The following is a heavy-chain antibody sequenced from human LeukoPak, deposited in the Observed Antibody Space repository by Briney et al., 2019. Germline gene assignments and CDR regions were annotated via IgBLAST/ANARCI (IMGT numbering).Heavy chain of an antibody. J-gene: IGHJ3*01. Sequence: AGGSLRLSCAASGFTFSDYYMSWIRQAPGKGLEWVAYIRSDGKYKPYADSVKGRFTISRDNSKNTMYLQMNSLRIDDTAVYYCATEGGSSDAFAFWGQGTKVTVSS. D-gene: IGHD1-26*01. CDR2: IRSDGKYK. V-gene: IGHV3-30*02. CDR1: GFTFSDYY. CDR3: ATEGGSSDAFAF.